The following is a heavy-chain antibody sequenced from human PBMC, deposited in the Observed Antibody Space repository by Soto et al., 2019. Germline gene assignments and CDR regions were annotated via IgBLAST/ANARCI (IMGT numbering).Heavy chain of an antibody. CDR1: AFSLSTGGVG. J-gene: IGHJ6*02. V-gene: IGHV2-5*02. CDR3: IQSRCGGDCLQSYASYYYYGMDV. CDR2: IYWDDDK. Sequence: QITLKESGPTLVKPTQTLTLTCTFSAFSLSTGGVGVGWIRQPPGKALEWLALIYWDDDKRYSPSLRSRLTITKDTSKNQVLLTMTNMDPLDTATYYCIQSRCGGDCLQSYASYYYYGMDVWGQGTTVTVSS. D-gene: IGHD2-21*02.